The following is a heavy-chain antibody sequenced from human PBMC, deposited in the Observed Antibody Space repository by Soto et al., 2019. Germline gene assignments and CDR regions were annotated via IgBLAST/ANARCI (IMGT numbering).Heavy chain of an antibody. CDR1: GYTFTSYA. CDR2: INAGNGNT. V-gene: IGHV1-3*01. CDR3: ARGRWDIVVVPAALDY. D-gene: IGHD2-2*01. J-gene: IGHJ4*02. Sequence: ASGKVSCKASGYTFTSYAMHWVRQAPGQRLEWMGWINAGNGNTKYSQKFQGRVTITRDTSASTAYMELSSLRSEDTAVYYCARGRWDIVVVPAALDYWGQGTLVTVSS.